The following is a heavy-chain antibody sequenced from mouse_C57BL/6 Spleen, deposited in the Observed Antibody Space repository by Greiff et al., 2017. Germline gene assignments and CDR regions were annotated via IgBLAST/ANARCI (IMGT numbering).Heavy chain of an antibody. V-gene: IGHV7-1*01. J-gene: IGHJ1*03. CDR3: ARDAGKRRYFDV. CDR2: RRNKANDYTT. D-gene: IGHD2-1*01. CDR1: GFTFSDFY. Sequence: EVKLMESGGGLVQSGRSLRLSCATSGFTFSDFYMEWVRQAPGKGLEWIAARRNKANDYTTEYSASVKGRFIVSRDTSQSILYLQMNALRAEDTAIYYCARDAGKRRYFDVWGTGTTVTVSS.